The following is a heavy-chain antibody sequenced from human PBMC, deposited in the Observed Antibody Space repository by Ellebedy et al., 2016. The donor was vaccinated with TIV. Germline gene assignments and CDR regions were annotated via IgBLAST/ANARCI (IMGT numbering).Heavy chain of an antibody. CDR3: AKAEGWLRCPDFDY. Sequence: GESLKISCAASGFNFSSYAMSWVRQAPGKGLEWVSAISGSGGSTYYADSVKGRFTISRDNSKNTLYLQMNSLRAEDTAVYYCAKAEGWLRCPDFDYWGQGTLVTVSS. CDR1: GFNFSSYA. J-gene: IGHJ4*02. D-gene: IGHD4-17*01. CDR2: ISGSGGST. V-gene: IGHV3-23*01.